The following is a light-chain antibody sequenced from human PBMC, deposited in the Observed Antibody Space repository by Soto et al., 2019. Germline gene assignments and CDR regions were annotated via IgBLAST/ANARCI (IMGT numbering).Light chain of an antibody. Sequence: DTQVTQSPPTLSPSLGDRATITCRAIQTISTWMAWYQQKPGKAPKLLVYDASTLQSGVASRFSGSGSGTEFTLIISGLQPDDSATYYCQQYTNTNNPWMFGQGTKVDIK. CDR3: QQYTNTNNPWM. CDR2: DAS. V-gene: IGKV1-5*01. J-gene: IGKJ1*01. CDR1: QTISTW.